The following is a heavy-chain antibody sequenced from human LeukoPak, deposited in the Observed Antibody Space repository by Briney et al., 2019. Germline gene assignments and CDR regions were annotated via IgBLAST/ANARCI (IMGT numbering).Heavy chain of an antibody. D-gene: IGHD4-17*01. CDR3: AREVRGDYVFDY. Sequence: PGRSLRLSCSASGFTFSSYTMHWVREAPGKGLEWVAVISYDGSNKYYADSVKGRFTISRENSKNTLFLQMNSLTTEDTAVYYCAREVRGDYVFDYWGQGTLVTVSS. V-gene: IGHV3-30-3*01. CDR1: GFTFSSYT. J-gene: IGHJ4*02. CDR2: ISYDGSNK.